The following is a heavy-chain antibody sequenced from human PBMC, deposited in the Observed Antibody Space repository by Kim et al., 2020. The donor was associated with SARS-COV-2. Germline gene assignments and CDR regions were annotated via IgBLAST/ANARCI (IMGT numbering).Heavy chain of an antibody. D-gene: IGHD3-10*01. Sequence: ASVKVSCKTSGHTFTRDSIHWVRQAPGQRLAWIGVIFCCNGHTIYSQLFQGRVTFTTDTSASTSYMDLCCLPSLDSAFFYFLCLYYFFFCCQVPLFTFSS. J-gene: IGHJ4*02. CDR3: LCLYYFFF. V-gene: IGHV1-3*01. CDR2: IFCCNGHT. CDR1: GHTFTRDS.